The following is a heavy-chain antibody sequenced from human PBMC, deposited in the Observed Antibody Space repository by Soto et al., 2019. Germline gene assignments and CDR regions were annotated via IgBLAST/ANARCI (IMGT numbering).Heavy chain of an antibody. J-gene: IGHJ3*02. V-gene: IGHV4-30-2*01. CDR1: GGSISSGGYS. CDR3: ARSSEYRSSLGAFDI. CDR2: IYHSGST. D-gene: IGHD6-6*01. Sequence: PSETLSLTCAVSGGSISSGGYSWSWIRQPPGEGLEWIGYIYHSGSTYYNPSLKSRVTISVDRSKNQFSLKLSSVTAADTAVYYCARSSEYRSSLGAFDIWGQGKMVTVSS.